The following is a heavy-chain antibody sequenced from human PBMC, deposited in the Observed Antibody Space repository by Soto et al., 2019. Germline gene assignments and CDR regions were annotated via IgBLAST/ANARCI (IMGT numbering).Heavy chain of an antibody. CDR3: AGRYCSGGTCFRP. CDR1: GGSFSDSY. V-gene: IGHV4-34*01. J-gene: IGHJ4*02. D-gene: IGHD2-15*01. CDR2: INHGGIT. Sequence: SETLSLTCAVYGGSFSDSYWSWIRQPPGKGLEWIGEINHGGITNYHPFLKSRVTISLDTSKNQFSLKLNSVTAADTAVYYCAGRYCSGGTCFRPWGQGTLVTVSS.